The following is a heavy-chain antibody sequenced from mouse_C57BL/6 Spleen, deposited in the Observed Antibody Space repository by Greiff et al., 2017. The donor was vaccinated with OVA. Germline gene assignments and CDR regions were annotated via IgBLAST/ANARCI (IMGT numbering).Heavy chain of an antibody. Sequence: EVQRVESGGGLVQPGGSMKLSCVASGFTFSNYWMNWVRQSPEKGLEWVAQIRLKSDNYATHYAESVKGRFTISRDDSKSSVYLQMNNLRAEDTGSYYCTVCGSSFAWFAYWGQGTLVTVSA. V-gene: IGHV6-3*01. CDR1: GFTFSNYW. D-gene: IGHD1-1*01. CDR3: TVCGSSFAWFAY. CDR2: IRLKSDNYAT. J-gene: IGHJ3*01.